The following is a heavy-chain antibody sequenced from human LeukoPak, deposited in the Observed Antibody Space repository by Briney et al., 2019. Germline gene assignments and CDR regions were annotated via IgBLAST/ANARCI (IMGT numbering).Heavy chain of an antibody. D-gene: IGHD2-2*01. V-gene: IGHV1-2*02. Sequence: ASVKVSCKASGYIFTNYYMHWVRQAPGQGLERMGWINPNSGFTNYAQKFQGRVTMTRDTSISTAYMELSRLRSDDTAVYYCARLADCSSSSCRSFDYWGQGTLVTVSS. CDR3: ARLADCSSSSCRSFDY. CDR2: INPNSGFT. CDR1: GYIFTNYY. J-gene: IGHJ4*02.